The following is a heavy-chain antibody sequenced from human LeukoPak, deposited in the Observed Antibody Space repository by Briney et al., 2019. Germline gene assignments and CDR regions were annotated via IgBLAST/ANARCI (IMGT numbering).Heavy chain of an antibody. CDR2: INHSGST. CDR1: GGSFSGYY. J-gene: IGHJ4*02. D-gene: IGHD2-2*01. V-gene: IGHV4-34*01. Sequence: PETLSLTCAVYGGSFSGYYWSWIRQPPGKGLEWIGEINHSGSTNYNPSLKSRVTISVDTTKNQFSLKLSSVTAADTAVYYCARRAVVVPAAMYFDYRGQGTLVTVSS. CDR3: ARRAVVVPAAMYFDY.